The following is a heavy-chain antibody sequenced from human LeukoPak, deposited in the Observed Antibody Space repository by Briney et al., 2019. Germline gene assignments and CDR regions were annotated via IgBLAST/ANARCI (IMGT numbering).Heavy chain of an antibody. CDR3: ARRRYPGYSSGRDAFDI. J-gene: IGHJ3*02. CDR1: GYCFTSYL. V-gene: IGHV5-51*01. D-gene: IGHD6-19*01. Sequence: GESLNISCNCSGYCFTSYLIGWVRQMPGKGLEWMGIIYGGGSDTRYSPSLQGQVTISADKSITTAYLQWSSLKASDTAMYYCARRRYPGYSSGRDAFDIWGQGTMVTVSS. CDR2: IYGGGSDT.